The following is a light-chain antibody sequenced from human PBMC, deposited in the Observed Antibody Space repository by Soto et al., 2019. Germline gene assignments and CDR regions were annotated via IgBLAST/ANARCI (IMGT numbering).Light chain of an antibody. V-gene: IGLV2-8*01. CDR1: SGDVGGYNY. J-gene: IGLJ3*02. CDR3: SSYAGSNLWV. Sequence: QSALTQPPSASGSPGQSVTISCTGTSGDVGGYNYVSWYQQHPGKAPKLMIYEVSKRPSGVPDRFSGSKSGNTASLTVSGLQAEDEADYYCSSYAGSNLWVFGGGTKVTVL. CDR2: EVS.